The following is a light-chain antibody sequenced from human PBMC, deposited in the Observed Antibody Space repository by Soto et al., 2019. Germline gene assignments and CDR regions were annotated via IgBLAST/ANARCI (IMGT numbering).Light chain of an antibody. CDR1: QSISTW. CDR2: RAS. V-gene: IGKV1-5*03. Sequence: IQMTQSPSTVSANIGDTVNITYRASQSISTWLAWYQQKPGKAPKVLIYRASSVEIGVPSRFSGSRSGTEFTLTISSLQTDDFATYYCQQYTSFSWPFGQGTKVDIK. CDR3: QQYTSFSWP. J-gene: IGKJ1*01.